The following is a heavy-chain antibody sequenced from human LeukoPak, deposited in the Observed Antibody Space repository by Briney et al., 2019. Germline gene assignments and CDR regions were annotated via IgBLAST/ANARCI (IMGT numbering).Heavy chain of an antibody. D-gene: IGHD3-22*01. J-gene: IGHJ4*02. Sequence: SETLSLTCTVSGYSISSGYYWGWIRQPPGKGLEWIGSIYHSGSTYYNPSLKSRVTISVDTSKNQFSLKLSSVTAADTAVYYCARRRGYNYRYFNYWGQGTLSPSPQ. CDR3: ARRRGYNYRYFNY. CDR1: GYSISSGYY. CDR2: IYHSGST. V-gene: IGHV4-38-2*02.